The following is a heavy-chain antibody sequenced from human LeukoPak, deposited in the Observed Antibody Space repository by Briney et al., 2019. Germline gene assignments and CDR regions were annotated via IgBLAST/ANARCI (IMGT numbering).Heavy chain of an antibody. CDR3: ARDAPPYIAAAEGEPGPIFDY. J-gene: IGHJ4*02. D-gene: IGHD6-13*01. Sequence: GASVKVSCKASGYTFTSYGISWVRQAPGQGLEWMGWISAYNGNTNYAQKLQGRVTMTTDTSTSTAYMELRSLRSDDTAVYYCARDAPPYIAAAEGEPGPIFDYWGQGTLVTVSS. CDR1: GYTFTSYG. V-gene: IGHV1-18*01. CDR2: ISAYNGNT.